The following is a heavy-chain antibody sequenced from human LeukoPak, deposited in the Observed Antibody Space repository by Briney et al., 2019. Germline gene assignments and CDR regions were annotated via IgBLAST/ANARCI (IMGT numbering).Heavy chain of an antibody. J-gene: IGHJ6*02. D-gene: IGHD5-18*01. CDR3: ARDLALYIYGEVRYYYYGMDV. CDR2: INSDGSST. V-gene: IGHV3-74*01. CDR1: GFTFSSYW. Sequence: PGGSLRLSCAASGFTFSSYWMHWVRQAPGKGLVWVSRINSDGSSTSYADSVKGRFTISRDNAKNTLYLQMNSLRAEDTAVYYCARDLALYIYGEVRYYYYGMDVWGQGTTVTVSS.